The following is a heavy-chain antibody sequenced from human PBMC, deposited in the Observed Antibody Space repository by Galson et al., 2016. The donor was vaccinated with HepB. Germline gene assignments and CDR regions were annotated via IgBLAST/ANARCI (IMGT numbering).Heavy chain of an antibody. V-gene: IGHV4-61*08. J-gene: IGHJ4*02. Sequence: ETLSLTCNVSGAPISSGGYYWSWIRQHPGKGLEWIGYIYDSGYTNYDPSLKSRVTISVDTSKNQFSLKLRSVTAADTAVYYCARDYNGVVYWGQGTLVTVSS. D-gene: IGHD3-10*01. CDR2: IYDSGYT. CDR1: GAPISSGGYY. CDR3: ARDYNGVVY.